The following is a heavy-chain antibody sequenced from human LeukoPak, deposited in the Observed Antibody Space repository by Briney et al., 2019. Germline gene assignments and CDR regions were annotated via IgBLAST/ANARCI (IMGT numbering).Heavy chain of an antibody. Sequence: PGGSLRLSCAASGFTFSSYWMTWVRQAPGEGLEWLANINQDGSDKYYVDSVKGRFTISRDNAKNSLYLQMNSLRVEDTAVYYCARDRSLGCDHWGQGTLVIVSS. V-gene: IGHV3-7*03. CDR3: ARDRSLGCDH. D-gene: IGHD1-26*01. CDR1: GFTFSSYW. J-gene: IGHJ4*02. CDR2: INQDGSDK.